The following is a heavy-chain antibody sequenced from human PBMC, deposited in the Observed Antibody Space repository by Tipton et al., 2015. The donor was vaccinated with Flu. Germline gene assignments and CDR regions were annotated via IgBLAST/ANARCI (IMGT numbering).Heavy chain of an antibody. V-gene: IGHV4-38-2*02. CDR2: IYHSGST. Sequence: TLSLTCTVSGYSISSGYYWGWIRQPPGKGLEWIGSIYHSGSTYYNPSLKSRVTISVDTSKSQFSLRLTSVTAADTAVYFCAREVPGDGYIPYWGQGTLVTVSS. D-gene: IGHD5-24*01. J-gene: IGHJ4*02. CDR3: AREVPGDGYIPY. CDR1: GYSISSGYY.